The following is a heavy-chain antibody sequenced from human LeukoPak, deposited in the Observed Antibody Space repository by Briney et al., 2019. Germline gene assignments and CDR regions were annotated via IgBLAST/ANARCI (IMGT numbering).Heavy chain of an antibody. CDR2: FDLEDGET. J-gene: IGHJ6*02. D-gene: IGHD3-3*01. Sequence: ASVKVSCKVSGYTLTELSMHWVRQAPGKGLEWMGGFDLEDGETIYAQKFQGRVTMTEDTSTDTAYMELSSLRSEDTAVYYCATVTIRPGYYGMDVWGQGTTVTVSS. CDR3: ATVTIRPGYYGMDV. V-gene: IGHV1-24*01. CDR1: GYTLTELS.